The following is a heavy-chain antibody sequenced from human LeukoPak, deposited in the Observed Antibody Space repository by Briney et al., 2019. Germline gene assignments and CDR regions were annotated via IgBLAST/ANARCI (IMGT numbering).Heavy chain of an antibody. CDR1: GFTFSDYW. V-gene: IGHV3-7*01. D-gene: IGHD2-2*01. J-gene: IGHJ4*02. CDR2: IKQDGSAK. CDR3: ARWRGSTSERSDY. Sequence: GGALRLSCTASGFTFSDYWMTWVRQAPGKGLEWVANIKQDGSAKYYVDSVKGRFTISRDNAKNSLYLQMDSLRVEDTATYYCARWRGSTSERSDYWGQGTLVTVSS.